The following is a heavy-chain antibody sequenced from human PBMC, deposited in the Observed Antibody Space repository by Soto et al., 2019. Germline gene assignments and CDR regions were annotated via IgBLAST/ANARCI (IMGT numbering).Heavy chain of an antibody. J-gene: IGHJ4*02. CDR3: TRGGATGAGIYQFEN. V-gene: IGHV3-74*01. CDR1: GFTFTSNW. CDR2: INSDGTTT. D-gene: IGHD3-10*01. Sequence: EVQLVESGGGLVQPGGSLRLSCAASGFTFTSNWMHWVRQAPGKGLVWVSRINSDGTTTTYADSVKGRFTISRDNTKNTLYLQVNSLGDGDTAVYYCTRGGATGAGIYQFENWGQGTLVTVSS.